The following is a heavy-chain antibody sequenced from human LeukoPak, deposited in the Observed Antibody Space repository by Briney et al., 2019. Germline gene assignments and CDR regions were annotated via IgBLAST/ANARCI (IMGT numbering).Heavy chain of an antibody. J-gene: IGHJ3*02. V-gene: IGHV3-48*02. Sequence: GGSLRLSCAASGFTFSNYTMNWVRQVPGKGLEWVSSISSSSSAIYYTHSVRGRFTISRDNAKASLYLQMNSLRDEDTAVYYCARARYCGGDCSDAFDIWGRGTTVTVSS. CDR3: ARARYCGGDCSDAFDI. CDR2: ISSSSSAI. D-gene: IGHD2-21*02. CDR1: GFTFSNYT.